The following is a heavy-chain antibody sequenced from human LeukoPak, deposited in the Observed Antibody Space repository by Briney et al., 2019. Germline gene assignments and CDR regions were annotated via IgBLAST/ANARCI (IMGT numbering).Heavy chain of an antibody. CDR1: GGSISDYH. CDR2: IHYSGST. J-gene: IGHJ4*02. V-gene: IGHV4-59*01. Sequence: SETLSLTCTVSGGSISDYHWSRIRQPPGKGLEWIGYIHYSGSTNYNPSLKSRVIISVDTSKSQLSLKLSSVTAADTAVYYCARIAGDNSLDYWGQGTLVTVSS. CDR3: ARIAGDNSLDY. D-gene: IGHD3-16*01.